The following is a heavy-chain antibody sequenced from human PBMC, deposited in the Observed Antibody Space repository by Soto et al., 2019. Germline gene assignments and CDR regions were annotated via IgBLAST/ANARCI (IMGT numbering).Heavy chain of an antibody. CDR2: IIPILGIA. J-gene: IGHJ4*01. CDR1: GGTFSSYT. V-gene: IGHV1-69*08. D-gene: IGHD6-19*01. CDR3: ARDGGIAVADWSGY. Sequence: QVQLVQSGAEVKKPGSSVKVSCKASGGTFSSYTISWVRQAPGQGLEWMGRIIPILGIANYAQKFQGRVTITADKSTSTAYMELSSLRSEDTAVYYCARDGGIAVADWSGYWGHGTLVTVSS.